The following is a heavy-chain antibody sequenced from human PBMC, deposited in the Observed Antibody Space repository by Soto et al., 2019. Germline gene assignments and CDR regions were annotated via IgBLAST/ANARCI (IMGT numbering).Heavy chain of an antibody. J-gene: IGHJ4*02. V-gene: IGHV1-46*03. CDR2: INPNGGGT. Sequence: QVQLVQSGAEVKKPGASVKVSCKASGYTFTNYYMHWVRQAPGQGLEWVGIINPNGGGTTCAQQFQGRVTMTRDTSTSTVYVELSSLRSEDTALYYCSRAGGWELGYWGQGTLVTVSS. CDR1: GYTFTNYY. D-gene: IGHD1-26*01. CDR3: SRAGGWELGY.